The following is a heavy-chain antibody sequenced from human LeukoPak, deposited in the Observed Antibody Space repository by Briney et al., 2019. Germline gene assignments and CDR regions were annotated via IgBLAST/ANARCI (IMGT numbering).Heavy chain of an antibody. CDR1: GGSISSSNW. D-gene: IGHD3-10*01. V-gene: IGHV4-4*02. CDR3: ARRPSKGNYYGSGSYYTGLRVPRNPLDY. J-gene: IGHJ4*02. Sequence: SETLSLTCAVSGGSISSSNWWSWVRQPPGKGLEWIGEINHSGSTNYNPSLKSRVTISVDTSKNQFSLKLSSVTAADTAVYYCARRPSKGNYYGSGSYYTGLRVPRNPLDYWGQGTLVTVSS. CDR2: INHSGST.